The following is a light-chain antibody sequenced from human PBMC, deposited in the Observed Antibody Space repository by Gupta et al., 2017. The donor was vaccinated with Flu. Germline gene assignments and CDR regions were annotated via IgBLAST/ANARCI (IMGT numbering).Light chain of an antibody. V-gene: IGKV2-28*01. Sequence: DIVMTQCPLCLPVTPGEPAAISCRASQSLLHSNGYNYLDWYMQKPGQSPQLLIYWGYKRANGVPDRFSGSGLGNDFTLKSSIAEAEDVGLYYGRHDLPTRTFGQGTKVEIK. CDR3: RHDLPTRT. J-gene: IGKJ1*01. CDR1: QSLLHSNGYNY. CDR2: WGY.